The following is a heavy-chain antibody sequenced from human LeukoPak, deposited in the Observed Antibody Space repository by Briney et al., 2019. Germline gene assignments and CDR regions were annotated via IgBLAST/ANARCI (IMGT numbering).Heavy chain of an antibody. V-gene: IGHV1-18*01. CDR2: ISAYNGNT. Sequence: ASVKVSCKASGYTFTGYGICWVRQAPGQGLEWMGWISAYNGNTNYAQKLQGRVTMTTDTSTSTAYMELRSLRSDDTAVYYCARVSYYDSSGYYSEDYWGQGTLVTVSS. CDR3: ARVSYYDSSGYYSEDY. D-gene: IGHD3-22*01. J-gene: IGHJ4*02. CDR1: GYTFTGYG.